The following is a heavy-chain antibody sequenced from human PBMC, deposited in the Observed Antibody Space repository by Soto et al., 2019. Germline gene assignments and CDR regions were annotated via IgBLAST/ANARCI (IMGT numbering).Heavy chain of an antibody. Sequence: QEQLQESGPGLVKPSQTLSLTCTVSGGSISSGGHYYNWIRQHPGKGLEWIGYIYYSGSTYYNPSLKSRVTILIDTSKNLFSLHLSSVTAADTAEYYCARAGKYGSDIEYFQHWGQGTLVTVSS. J-gene: IGHJ1*01. D-gene: IGHD3-10*01. V-gene: IGHV4-31*03. CDR2: IYYSGST. CDR3: ARAGKYGSDIEYFQH. CDR1: GGSISSGGHY.